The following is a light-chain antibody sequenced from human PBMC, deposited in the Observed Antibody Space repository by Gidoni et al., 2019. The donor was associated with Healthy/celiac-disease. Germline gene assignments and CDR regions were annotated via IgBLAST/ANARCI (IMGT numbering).Light chain of an antibody. CDR2: DAS. V-gene: IGKV1-33*01. J-gene: IGKJ4*01. Sequence: DTHMSQSPSSLSASVGDRVTITCQASQDISNYLKWYQQKPGKAPKLRIYDASNLETGVPSRFSGSGSGTDVTFTISSRQPEDIATYYCQQYDNIPPTFGGGTKVEIK. CDR3: QQYDNIPPT. CDR1: QDISNY.